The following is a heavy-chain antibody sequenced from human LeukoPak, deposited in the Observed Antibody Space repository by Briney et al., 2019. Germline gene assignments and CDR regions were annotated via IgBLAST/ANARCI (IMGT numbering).Heavy chain of an antibody. J-gene: IGHJ4*02. CDR1: GGSFSGYH. V-gene: IGHV4-34*01. CDR2: IDPYGGS. Sequence: SETLSLTCAVYGGSFSGYHWSWIRQTPGKGLEWIGEIDPYGGSNYNPSLKSRVTISVDTSKNQFSLKMNSVTAADTAVYYCARQTGSGLFILPGGQGTLVTVSS. CDR3: ARQTGSGLFILP. D-gene: IGHD3/OR15-3a*01.